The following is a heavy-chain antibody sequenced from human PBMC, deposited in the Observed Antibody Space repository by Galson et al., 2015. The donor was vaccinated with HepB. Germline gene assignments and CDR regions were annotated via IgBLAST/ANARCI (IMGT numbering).Heavy chain of an antibody. D-gene: IGHD6-6*01. CDR1: GFTFSSYG. V-gene: IGHV3-33*01. CDR3: ARDAGEAARGVYYYYGMDV. J-gene: IGHJ6*02. Sequence: SLRLSCAASGFTFSSYGMHWVRQAPGKGLEWVAVIWYDGSNKYYADSVKGRFTISRDNSKNTLYLQMNSLRAEDTAVYYCARDAGEAARGVYYYYGMDVWGQGTTVTVSS. CDR2: IWYDGSNK.